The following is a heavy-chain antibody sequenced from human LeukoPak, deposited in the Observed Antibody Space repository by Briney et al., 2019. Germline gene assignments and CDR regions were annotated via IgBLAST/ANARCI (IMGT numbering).Heavy chain of an antibody. J-gene: IGHJ4*02. Sequence: GGSLRLSCVGSGFIFSECAIHWVRQASGKGLEWVGRIDTRGKGSATAYAASVRGRFTLSRDDSKSTAYLQMSSLKTEDTAAYFCTRDGGSWSHLDYWGQGVLVTVSS. CDR3: TRDGGSWSHLDY. CDR1: GFIFSECA. D-gene: IGHD1-26*01. CDR2: IDTRGKGSAT. V-gene: IGHV3-73*01.